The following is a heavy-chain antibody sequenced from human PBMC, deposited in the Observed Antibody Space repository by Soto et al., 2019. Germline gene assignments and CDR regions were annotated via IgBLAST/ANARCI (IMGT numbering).Heavy chain of an antibody. V-gene: IGHV1-69*02. CDR1: GGTFSSYT. D-gene: IGHD6-6*01. Sequence: QVQLVQSGAEVKKPGSSVKVSCKASGGTFSSYTISWVLQAPGHVLEWMGRIIPILGIANYAQKFQGRVTITADKSTSTAYMERSSMRSEDTAVYYCASQEYSSSVDAFDIWGQGTMVTVSS. CDR2: IIPILGIA. CDR3: ASQEYSSSVDAFDI. J-gene: IGHJ3*02.